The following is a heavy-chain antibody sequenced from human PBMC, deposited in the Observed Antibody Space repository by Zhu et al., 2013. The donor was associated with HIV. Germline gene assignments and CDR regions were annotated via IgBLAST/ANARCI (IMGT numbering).Heavy chain of an antibody. CDR2: INHSGST. CDR3: ARGGPYRIAVAGTSIDY. J-gene: IGHJ4*02. CDR1: GGSFSGYY. Sequence: QVQLQQWGAGLLKPSETLSLTCAVYGGSFSGYYWSWIRQPPGKGLEWIGEINHSGSTNYNPSLKSRVTISVDTSKNQFSLKLSSVTAADTAVYYCARGGPYRIAVAGTSIDYWGQGTLVTVSS. V-gene: IGHV4-34*01. D-gene: IGHD6-19*01.